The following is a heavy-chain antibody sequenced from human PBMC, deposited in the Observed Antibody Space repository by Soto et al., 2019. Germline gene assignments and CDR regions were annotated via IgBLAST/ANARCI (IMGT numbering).Heavy chain of an antibody. J-gene: IGHJ4*02. CDR2: IYYSGST. D-gene: IGHD6-6*01. V-gene: IGHV4-59*08. CDR1: GGSISSYY. Sequence: SETLSLTCTVSGGSISSYYWSWIRQPPGKGLEWIGYIYYSGSTNYNPSLKSRVTISVDTSKNQFSLKLSSVTAADTAVYYCARHEVPSIAHFDYWGQGTLVTVSS. CDR3: ARHEVPSIAHFDY.